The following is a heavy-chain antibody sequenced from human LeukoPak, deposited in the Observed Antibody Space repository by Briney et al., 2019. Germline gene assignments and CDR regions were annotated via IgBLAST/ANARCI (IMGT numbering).Heavy chain of an antibody. D-gene: IGHD3-3*01. J-gene: IGHJ4*02. CDR2: IKQDGSQE. CDR1: GFTFSSYA. Sequence: GGSLRLSCAASGFTFSSYAMSWVRQAPGKGLEWVAHIKQDGSQEYYVDSVKGRFTISRDSAKNSLYLQMNSLRAEDTAVYYCARGVPYDSWSGPHYSDYWGQGTLVTVSS. CDR3: ARGVPYDSWSGPHYSDY. V-gene: IGHV3-7*01.